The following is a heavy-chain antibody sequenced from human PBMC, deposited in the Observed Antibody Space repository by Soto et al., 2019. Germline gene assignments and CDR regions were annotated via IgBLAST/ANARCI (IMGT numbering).Heavy chain of an antibody. CDR2: INQSGST. D-gene: IGHD6-13*01. CDR3: ARTYSSSWSPFGY. Sequence: QVQLQQWGAGLLKPSETLSLTCAVYGGSFSGYYWSWIRQPPGKGLEWIGEINQSGSTNYNPSLKRRVTISVHTSKNQFPLKLSSVTAADTAVYYCARTYSSSWSPFGYWGQGTLVTVST. J-gene: IGHJ4*02. CDR1: GGSFSGYY. V-gene: IGHV4-34*01.